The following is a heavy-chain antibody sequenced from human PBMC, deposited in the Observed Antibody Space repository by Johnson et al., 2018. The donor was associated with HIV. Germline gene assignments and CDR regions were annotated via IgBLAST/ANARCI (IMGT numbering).Heavy chain of an antibody. Sequence: MQLVESGGGLVQPGGSLRLSCAASGFTFSTHWMSWVRQVPGKRPEWLANINPDGSQKYYVDSVTGRFTISRDNADNSLSLQMNSLTVDDTAIYYCGRGMAAANWGQGTMVTVSS. CDR2: INPDGSQK. V-gene: IGHV3-7*03. D-gene: IGHD6-13*01. CDR1: GFTFSTHW. CDR3: GRGMAAAN. J-gene: IGHJ3*01.